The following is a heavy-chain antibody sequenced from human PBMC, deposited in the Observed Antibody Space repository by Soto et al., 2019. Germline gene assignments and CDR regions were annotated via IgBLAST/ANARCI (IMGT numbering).Heavy chain of an antibody. J-gene: IGHJ6*02. CDR1: GYSFTSYW. CDR2: IDPSDSYT. Sequence: GESLKISCKGSGYSFTSYWISWVRQMPGKGLEWMGRIDPSDSYTNYSPSFQGHVTISADKSISTAYLQWSSLKASDTAMYYCPSHRVEAGTPRNYYYGIDVWRQGST. D-gene: IGHD3-10*01. CDR3: PSHRVEAGTPRNYYYGIDV. V-gene: IGHV5-10-1*01.